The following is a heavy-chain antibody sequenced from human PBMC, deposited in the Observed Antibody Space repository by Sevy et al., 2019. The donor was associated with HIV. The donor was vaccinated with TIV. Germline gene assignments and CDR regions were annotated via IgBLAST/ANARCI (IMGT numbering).Heavy chain of an antibody. CDR3: ARLFRGDYGGFDY. CDR1: RYSFTSYW. J-gene: IGHJ4*02. V-gene: IGHV5-51*01. CDR2: IFPGDSNT. D-gene: IGHD3-16*01. Sequence: GESLKISCKGTRYSFTSYWIGWVRQMPGKGLEWVGIIFPGDSNTRYSPAFQGQVSISPDKSISTAYLQWSSLKASDTVMYYCARLFRGDYGGFDYWGQGTLVTVSS.